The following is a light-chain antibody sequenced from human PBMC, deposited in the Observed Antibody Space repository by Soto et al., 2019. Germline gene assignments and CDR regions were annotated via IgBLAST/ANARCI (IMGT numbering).Light chain of an antibody. CDR2: DVS. J-gene: IGLJ2*01. V-gene: IGLV2-14*01. Sequence: QSALTQPASVSGSPGQSITISCTGTSSDVGGYNYVSWYQRHPGKAPKLMIYDVSNRPSGVSNRVSGSKSGNTASLTISGLQAEDEADYYCISYTSSSTLVFGGGTKVTVL. CDR1: SSDVGGYNY. CDR3: ISYTSSSTLV.